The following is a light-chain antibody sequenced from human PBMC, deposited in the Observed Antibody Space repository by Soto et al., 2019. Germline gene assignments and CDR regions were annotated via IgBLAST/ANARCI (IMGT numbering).Light chain of an antibody. J-gene: IGLJ2*01. CDR1: SSDVGGYNY. CDR3: RSYAGSSAAVI. CDR2: EVN. V-gene: IGLV2-8*01. Sequence: QSALTQPPSASGSPGQSVTISCTGTSSDVGGYNYVSWYQQHPGKAPRLMIYEVNKRPSGVPDRFSGSKSGNTASLTVSGLQAEDEADHYCRSYAGSSAAVIFGGGTKLTVL.